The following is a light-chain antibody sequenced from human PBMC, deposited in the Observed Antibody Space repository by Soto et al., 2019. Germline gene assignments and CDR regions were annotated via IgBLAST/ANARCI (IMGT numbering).Light chain of an antibody. J-gene: IGLJ3*02. CDR2: EVT. CDR1: NSDVATYNY. CDR3: SSYTSTSTRM. V-gene: IGLV2-14*01. Sequence: QSALTQPASVSGSPGQSITISCTGSNSDVATYNYVSWYQHHPGKAPKLMIYEVTNRPSGVSDRFSGSKSGNTASLTISGLQAADEADYYCSSYTSTSTRMFGGGTKLTVL.